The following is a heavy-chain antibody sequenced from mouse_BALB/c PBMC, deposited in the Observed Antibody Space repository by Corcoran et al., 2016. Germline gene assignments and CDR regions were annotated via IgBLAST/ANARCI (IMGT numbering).Heavy chain of an antibody. J-gene: IGHJ1*01. CDR1: GFNIKETY. CDR2: IDPANGNT. V-gene: IGHV14-3*02. Sequence: EVQLQQSGAELVKPGASVKLSCTASGFNIKETYMHWVKQRPEQGLAWIGRIDPANGNTKYDPKFQGKATITADTSSNTAYLQLSSLTSEDTAGYYCANWDWYFDVWGAGTTVTVSS. CDR3: ANWDWYFDV. D-gene: IGHD4-1*01.